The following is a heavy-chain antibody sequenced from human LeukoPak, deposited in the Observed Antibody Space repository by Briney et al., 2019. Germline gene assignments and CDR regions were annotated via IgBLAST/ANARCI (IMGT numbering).Heavy chain of an antibody. V-gene: IGHV3-11*05. D-gene: IGHD4-11*01. J-gene: IGHJ4*02. CDR1: GFTFSDYY. CDR2: ISSSSSYT. CDR3: ARGLGGRYSNYVLDYFDY. Sequence: GGSLRLSCAASGFTFSDYYMTWIRQAPGKGLEWVSYISSSSSYTNYADSVKGRFTISRDNAKNSLYLQMNSLRAEDTAVYYCARGLGGRYSNYVLDYFDYWGQGTLVTVSS.